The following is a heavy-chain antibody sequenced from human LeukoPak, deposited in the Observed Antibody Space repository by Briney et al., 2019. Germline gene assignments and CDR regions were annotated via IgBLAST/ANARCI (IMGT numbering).Heavy chain of an antibody. J-gene: IGHJ5*02. CDR3: AKDNGVPAALQNWFDP. CDR1: GFTFDDYA. Sequence: PARSLRLSCAASGFTFDDYAMHWVRQAPGKGLEWVSGISWNSGSIGYGDSVKGRFTISRDNAKNSLYLQMNSLRAENTALYYCAKDNGVPAALQNWFDPWGQGTLVTVSS. CDR2: ISWNSGSI. V-gene: IGHV3-9*01. D-gene: IGHD2-2*01.